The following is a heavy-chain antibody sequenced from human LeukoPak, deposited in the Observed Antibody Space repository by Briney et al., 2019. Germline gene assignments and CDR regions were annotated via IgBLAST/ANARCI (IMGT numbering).Heavy chain of an antibody. Sequence: PSETLSLTCTVSGYSLSSGYYWSWIRQPPGKGLEWIGYISYSGSTNYNPSLKSRVTISVDTSKNQFSLKLSSVTAADTAVYYCAKYVWGSYPTFEDYWGQGTLVTVSS. J-gene: IGHJ4*02. D-gene: IGHD3-16*02. CDR3: AKYVWGSYPTFEDY. CDR1: GYSLSSGYY. V-gene: IGHV4-61*01. CDR2: ISYSGST.